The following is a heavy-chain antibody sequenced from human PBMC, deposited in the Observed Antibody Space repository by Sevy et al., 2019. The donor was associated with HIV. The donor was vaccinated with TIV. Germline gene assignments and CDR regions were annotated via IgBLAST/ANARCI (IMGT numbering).Heavy chain of an antibody. J-gene: IGHJ4*02. CDR1: GFTFSSYS. CDR2: ISSSSSYI. CDR3: ARAAPIFTGYYNYFDY. Sequence: GESLKISCAASGFTFSSYSMNWVRQAPGKGLEWVSSISSSSSYIYYADSVKGRFTISRDNAKNSLYLQMNSLRAEATAVYYCARAAPIFTGYYNYFDYWGQGTLVTVSS. D-gene: IGHD3-9*01. V-gene: IGHV3-21*01.